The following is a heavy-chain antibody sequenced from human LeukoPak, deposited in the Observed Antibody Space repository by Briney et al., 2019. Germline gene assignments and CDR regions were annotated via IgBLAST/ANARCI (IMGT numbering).Heavy chain of an antibody. Sequence: PGGSLRLSCAASGFTFSSYGMHWVRQAPGKGLEWVAVISYDGSNKYYADSVKGRFTISRDNSKNTLYLQMNSLRAEDTAVYYCAKDGRVGRDGYCSAWGQGTLVTVSS. V-gene: IGHV3-30*18. D-gene: IGHD2-15*01. J-gene: IGHJ5*02. CDR2: ISYDGSNK. CDR1: GFTFSSYG. CDR3: AKDGRVGRDGYCSA.